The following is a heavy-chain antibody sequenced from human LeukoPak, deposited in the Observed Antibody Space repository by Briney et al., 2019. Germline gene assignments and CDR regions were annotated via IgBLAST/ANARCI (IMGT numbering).Heavy chain of an antibody. Sequence: PSETLSLTCAIYSESFSGYFWSWIRQPPGKGLEWIGEINYSGSTNYNPSLKSRVTISVDTSKNQFSLKLSSVTAADTAVYYCARGRGYSYGYWVPYYYYYMDVWGKGTTVTISS. CDR2: INYSGST. D-gene: IGHD5-18*01. CDR1: SESFSGYF. V-gene: IGHV4-34*01. CDR3: ARGRGYSYGYWVPYYYYYMDV. J-gene: IGHJ6*03.